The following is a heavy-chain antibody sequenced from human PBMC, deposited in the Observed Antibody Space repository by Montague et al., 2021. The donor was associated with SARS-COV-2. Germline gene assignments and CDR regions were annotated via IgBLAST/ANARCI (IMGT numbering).Heavy chain of an antibody. CDR3: ARVFGGYCSGGSCYRGWYFDF. CDR1: VSWNTGADWK. D-gene: IGHD2-15*01. V-gene: IGHV4-31*03. CDR2: INKNRST. Sequence: TLSLTCSRLVSWNTGADWKSTCLHSSHMSGPYAVLCINKNRSTYYNPSLKSRVTISVDTSKNQFSLKLSSVTAADTAVYYCARVFGGYCSGGSCYRGWYFDFWCSGTLVTVSS. J-gene: IGHJ2*01.